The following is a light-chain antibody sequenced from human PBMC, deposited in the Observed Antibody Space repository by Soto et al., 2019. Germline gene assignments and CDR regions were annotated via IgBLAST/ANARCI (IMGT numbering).Light chain of an antibody. J-gene: IGKJ1*01. Sequence: EFVLTQSPATLSLSPGERATLSCRASQSVSSYLAWYQQKPGQAPRLLIYDASNRATGIPARFSGSGSGTDFTLTISSLEAEDVGVYYCQQYGSSLWTFGQGTKVEIK. CDR1: QSVSSY. V-gene: IGKV3-11*01. CDR2: DAS. CDR3: QQYGSSLWT.